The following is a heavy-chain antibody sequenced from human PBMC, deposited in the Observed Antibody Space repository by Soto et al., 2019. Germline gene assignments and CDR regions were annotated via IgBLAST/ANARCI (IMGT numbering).Heavy chain of an antibody. CDR3: TTSYYYDSRGYLEYYVYGMDV. CDR1: GFTFSSYA. D-gene: IGHD3-22*01. V-gene: IGHV3-23*01. Sequence: EVQLLESGGGLVQPGGSLRLSCAASGFTFSSYAMSWVRQAPGKGLEWVSTIGGSGSTYYADSVKGRFTISRDNSNNALYLQMNSLRAGDTAVYYCTTSYYYDSRGYLEYYVYGMDVWGQGTTVIVSS. J-gene: IGHJ6*02. CDR2: IGGSGST.